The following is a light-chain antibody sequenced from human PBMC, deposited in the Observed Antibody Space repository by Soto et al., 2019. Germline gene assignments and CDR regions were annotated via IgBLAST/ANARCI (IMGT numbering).Light chain of an antibody. CDR3: QQLNSYPNT. CDR2: AAS. CDR1: QGISSY. Sequence: QLTQSPSSLSASVGDRVTITCRASQGISSYLAWYQQKPGKAPKLLIYAASTLQSGVPSRFSGSGAGTDFTLTISSLQAEDFATYYCQQLNSYPNTFGQGTKLEIK. J-gene: IGKJ2*01. V-gene: IGKV1-9*01.